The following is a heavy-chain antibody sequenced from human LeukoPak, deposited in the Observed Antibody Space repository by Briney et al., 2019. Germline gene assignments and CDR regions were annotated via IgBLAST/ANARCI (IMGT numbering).Heavy chain of an antibody. CDR3: ARGPAGEFDY. CDR2: MNPNSGNT. CDR1: GGTFSSYA. V-gene: IGHV1-8*02. D-gene: IGHD6-19*01. Sequence: ASVKVSCKASGGTFSSYAINWVRQATGQGLEWMGWMNPNSGNTGYAQKFQGRVTMTGNPSISTAYMELSSLRSEDTAVYYCARGPAGEFDYWGQGTLVTVSS. J-gene: IGHJ4*02.